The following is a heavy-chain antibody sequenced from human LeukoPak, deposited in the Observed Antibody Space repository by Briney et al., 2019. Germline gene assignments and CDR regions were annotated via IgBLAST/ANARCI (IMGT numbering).Heavy chain of an antibody. Sequence: ASVKVSCKASGYTFTGYYMHWVRQAPGQGLEWMGWINPNGGGTNYAQKFQGRVTMTGDTSISTAYMELSRLRSDDTAVYYCARGQGRPGSGWIHYYYFDYWGQGTLVTVSS. J-gene: IGHJ4*02. CDR1: GYTFTGYY. D-gene: IGHD6-19*01. CDR3: ARGQGRPGSGWIHYYYFDY. CDR2: INPNGGGT. V-gene: IGHV1-2*02.